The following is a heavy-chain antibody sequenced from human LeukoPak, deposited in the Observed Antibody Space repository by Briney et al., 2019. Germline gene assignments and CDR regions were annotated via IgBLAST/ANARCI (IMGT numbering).Heavy chain of an antibody. Sequence: GGSLRLSCAASGFTFSSYGMHWVRQAPGKGLEWVAVISYDGSNKYYADSVKGRFTISRDNSKNTLYLQVNSLRAEDTAVYYCAKDRYYYDSSGSIYFDYWGQGTLVTVSS. CDR2: ISYDGSNK. CDR1: GFTFSSYG. V-gene: IGHV3-30*18. CDR3: AKDRYYYDSSGSIYFDY. J-gene: IGHJ4*02. D-gene: IGHD3-22*01.